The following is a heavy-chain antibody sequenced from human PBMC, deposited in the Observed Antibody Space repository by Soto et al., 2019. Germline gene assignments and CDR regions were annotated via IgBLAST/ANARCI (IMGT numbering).Heavy chain of an antibody. V-gene: IGHV3-33*01. CDR1: GFTFSSYG. CDR3: ARGGEAARPRGHYYYYYYMDV. D-gene: IGHD6-6*01. Sequence: GGSLRLSCAASGFTFSSYGMHWVRQAPGKGLEWVAVIWYDGSNKYYADSVKGRFTISRDNSKNTLYLQMNSLRAEDTAVYYCARGGEAARPRGHYYYYYYMDVWGKGTTVTVSS. J-gene: IGHJ6*03. CDR2: IWYDGSNK.